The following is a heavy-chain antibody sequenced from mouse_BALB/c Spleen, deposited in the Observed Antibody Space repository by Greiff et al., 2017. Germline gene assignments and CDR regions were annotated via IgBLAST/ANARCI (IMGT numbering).Heavy chain of an antibody. V-gene: IGHV1-18*01. Sequence: EVKLQESGPELVKPGASVKISCKTSGYTFTEYTMHWVKQSHGKSLEWIGGINPNNGGTSYNQKFKGKATLTVDKSSSTAYMELRSLTSEDSAVYYCASKYGNYEDAMDYWGQGTSVTVSS. J-gene: IGHJ4*01. CDR1: GYTFTEYT. CDR2: INPNNGGT. CDR3: ASKYGNYEDAMDY. D-gene: IGHD2-10*02.